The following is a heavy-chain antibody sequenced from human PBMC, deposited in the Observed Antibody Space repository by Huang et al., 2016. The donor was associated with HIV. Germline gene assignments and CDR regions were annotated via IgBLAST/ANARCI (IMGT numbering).Heavy chain of an antibody. CDR1: GYTFTSYG. D-gene: IGHD6-19*01. CDR2: SSAYNGQT. J-gene: IGHJ4*02. Sequence: QVQLVQSGAEVKKPGASVQVSCKASGYTFTSYGIRWGRQAPGQGLEWVGWSSAYNGQTNYARKLQGRVTMTTETSTSTAYMELRSLRSDDTAVYYCARDRGAVAGTSPGYWGQGTLVTVSS. V-gene: IGHV1-18*01. CDR3: ARDRGAVAGTSPGY.